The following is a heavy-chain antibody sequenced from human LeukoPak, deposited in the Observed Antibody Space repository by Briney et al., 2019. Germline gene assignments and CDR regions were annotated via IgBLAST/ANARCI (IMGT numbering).Heavy chain of an antibody. CDR2: ISVGVGST. J-gene: IGHJ4*02. D-gene: IGHD3-10*02. CDR1: GSTLTKYA. CDR3: AKDVRGYNRPFDY. Sequence: GGSLRLSCAASGSTLTKYAMSWVRQAPGKGLEWVSAISVGVGSTYYADSVKGRFTISRDNSKNTLYLQMNSLGAEDTALYYCAKDVRGYNRPFDYWGQGTLVTVSS. V-gene: IGHV3-23*01.